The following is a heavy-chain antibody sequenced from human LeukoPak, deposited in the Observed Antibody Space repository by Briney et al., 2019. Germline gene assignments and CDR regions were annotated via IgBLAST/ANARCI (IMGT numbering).Heavy chain of an antibody. V-gene: IGHV3-23*01. CDR1: GFTFSSYG. D-gene: IGHD6-19*01. J-gene: IGHJ6*03. CDR3: AKCSGWFVRGKDYYYYYMDV. Sequence: SGGSLRLSCATSGFTFSSYGMSWVRQAPGKGLEWVSTVSTTGGSTYYADSVKGRFTISRDNSKDTLYPQMNSLRAEDTAVYYCAKCSGWFVRGKDYYYYYMDVWGKGTTVTVSS. CDR2: VSTTGGST.